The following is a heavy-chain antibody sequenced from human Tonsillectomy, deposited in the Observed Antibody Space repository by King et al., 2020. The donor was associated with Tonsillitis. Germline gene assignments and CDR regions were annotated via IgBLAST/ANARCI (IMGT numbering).Heavy chain of an antibody. CDR2: ISYDGSNK. CDR1: GFTFSSYG. Sequence: VQLVESGGGVVQPGRSLRLSCAASGFTFSSYGMHWVRQAPGKGLEWVAVISYDGSNKYYADSVKGRFTISRDNSKNTLYLQMNSLRAEDTAVYYCAKDAIAVAHHDARRTPNYFDYWGQGTLVTVSS. J-gene: IGHJ4*02. CDR3: AKDAIAVAHHDARRTPNYFDY. V-gene: IGHV3-30*18. D-gene: IGHD6-19*01.